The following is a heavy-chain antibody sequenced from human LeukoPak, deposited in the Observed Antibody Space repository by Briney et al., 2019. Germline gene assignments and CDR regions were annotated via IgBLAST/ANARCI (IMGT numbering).Heavy chain of an antibody. CDR3: AREAGRRYFDWLPRFQH. CDR1: GFTFSDYY. CDR2: ISSSGSTI. J-gene: IGHJ1*01. Sequence: GGSLRLSCAASGFTFSDYYMSWIRQARGKGLEWVSYISSSGSTIYYADSVKGRFTISRDNAKNSLYLQMNSLRAEDTAVYYCAREAGRRYFDWLPRFQHWGQGTLVTVSS. V-gene: IGHV3-11*01. D-gene: IGHD3-9*01.